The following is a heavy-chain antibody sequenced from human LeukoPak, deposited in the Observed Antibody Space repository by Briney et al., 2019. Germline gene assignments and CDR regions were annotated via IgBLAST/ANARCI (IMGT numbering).Heavy chain of an antibody. Sequence: PSETLSLTCTVSGGSISSYYWSWIRQPPGKGLEWIGYFYYSGSTNYNPSLKSRSTISVDTSKNQFSLKLSPVTAADTAVYYCVRQSGSLSGYFDYWGQGTLVTVSS. CDR2: FYYSGST. CDR3: VRQSGSLSGYFDY. CDR1: GGSISSYY. J-gene: IGHJ4*02. D-gene: IGHD7-27*01. V-gene: IGHV4-59*08.